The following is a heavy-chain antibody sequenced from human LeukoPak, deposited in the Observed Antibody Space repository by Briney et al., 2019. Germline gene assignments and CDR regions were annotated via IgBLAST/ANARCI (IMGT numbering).Heavy chain of an antibody. D-gene: IGHD5-12*01. J-gene: IGHJ3*02. CDR2: ISGSGGST. CDR1: GFTFSSYA. CDR3: AKVDGYNYRSRSAFDI. V-gene: IGHV3-23*01. Sequence: GGSLRLSCAASGFTFSSYAMSWVRQAPGKGLEWVSAISGSGGSTYYAGSVKGRFTISRDNSKNTLYLRMNSLRAEDTAVYYCAKVDGYNYRSRSAFDIWGQGTMVTVSS.